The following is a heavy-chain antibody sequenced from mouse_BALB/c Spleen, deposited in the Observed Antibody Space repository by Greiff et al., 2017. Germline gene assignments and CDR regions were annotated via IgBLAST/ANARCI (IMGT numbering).Heavy chain of an antibody. D-gene: IGHD4-1*01. J-gene: IGHJ2*01. CDR1: GFTFTDYY. Sequence: EVKLVESGGGLVQPGGSLRLSCATSGFTFTDYYMSWVRQPPGKALEWLGFIRNKANGYTTEYSASVKGRFTISRDNSQSILYLQMNTLRAEDSATYYCARDLGRPFDYWGQGTTLTVSS. CDR2: IRNKANGYTT. CDR3: ARDLGRPFDY. V-gene: IGHV7-3*02.